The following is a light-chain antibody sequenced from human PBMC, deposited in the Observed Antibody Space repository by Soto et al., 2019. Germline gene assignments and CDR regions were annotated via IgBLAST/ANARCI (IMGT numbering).Light chain of an antibody. Sequence: QSALTQPASVSGSPGQSITISCTGTSSDFGGYNYVSWYQQHPGKAPKLMIYEVSNRPSGVSNRFSGSKSGNTASLTISGLQAEDEADYYCSSYTSSSTLDWVFGGGTKVTVL. CDR1: SSDFGGYNY. V-gene: IGLV2-14*01. CDR2: EVS. J-gene: IGLJ3*02. CDR3: SSYTSSSTLDWV.